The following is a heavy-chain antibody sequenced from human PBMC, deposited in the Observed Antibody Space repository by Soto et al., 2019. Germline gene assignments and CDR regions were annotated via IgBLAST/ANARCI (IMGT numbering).Heavy chain of an antibody. V-gene: IGHV1-18*01. D-gene: IGHD6-19*01. Sequence: QVKLVQSGAEVKKPGASVKVSCKASGYTFTSYGISWVRQAPGQGLEWMGWISAYNGNTNYAQKLQGRVNMTTDTSTSTAYMELRSMRSDDTAVYYCARGRAVAGVYYYYYGMDVWGQGTTVTVSS. CDR3: ARGRAVAGVYYYYYGMDV. J-gene: IGHJ6*02. CDR2: ISAYNGNT. CDR1: GYTFTSYG.